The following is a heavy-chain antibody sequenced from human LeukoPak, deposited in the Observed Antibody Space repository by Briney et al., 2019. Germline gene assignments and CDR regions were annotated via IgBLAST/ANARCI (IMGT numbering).Heavy chain of an antibody. J-gene: IGHJ4*02. D-gene: IGHD1-1*01. CDR3: ARDTNQPTYNDY. CDR1: GYTFTSYG. CDR2: ISTHNGNT. Sequence: ASVRVSCTASGYTFTSYGITWVRQAPGQGLEWMGWISTHNGNTKCAQKFQGRVTMTTETSTNTAYMELRSLRSDDTAVYYCARDTNQPTYNDYWGQGTLVTVSS. V-gene: IGHV1-18*01.